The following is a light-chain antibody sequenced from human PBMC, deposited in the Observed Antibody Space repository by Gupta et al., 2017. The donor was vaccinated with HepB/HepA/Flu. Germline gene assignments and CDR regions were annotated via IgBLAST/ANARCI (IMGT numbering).Light chain of an antibody. J-gene: IGKJ1*01. CDR1: QSVLYSSKNKNY. V-gene: IGKV4-1*01. CDR3: NQYLRTLWT. Sequence: DLVMTHSPDSLAVSLSERATINCNSSQSVLYSSKNKNYLAWYQQKPGQPPKLLIYWASTRESGVPDRFSGSGSGTDFTLKISRVEAEDVAVYYCNQYLRTLWTFGQGTKVEIK. CDR2: WAS.